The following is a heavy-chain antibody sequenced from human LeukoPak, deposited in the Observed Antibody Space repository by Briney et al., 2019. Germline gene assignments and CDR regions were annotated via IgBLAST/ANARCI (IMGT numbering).Heavy chain of an antibody. J-gene: IGHJ3*02. D-gene: IGHD2-15*01. CDR3: ASRGGVVVAATLSDAFDI. CDR2: IYTSGST. CDR1: GGSISSYY. V-gene: IGHV4-4*07. Sequence: PSETLSLTXTVSGGSISSYYWSWIRQPAGKGLEWIGRIYTSGSTNYNPSLKSRVTMSVDTSKNQFSLKLSSVTAADTAVYYCASRGGVVVAATLSDAFDIWGQGTMVTVSS.